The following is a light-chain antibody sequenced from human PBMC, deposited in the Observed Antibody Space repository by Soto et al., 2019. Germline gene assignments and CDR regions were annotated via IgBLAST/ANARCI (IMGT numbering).Light chain of an antibody. Sequence: DIHLTQSPSSLSASVGDRVTITFRASQAITNNLAWYQQKPGNPPRLLIYEESTLHSGVPSRFSGRKVGTQFILTIDSLQPENFATHYCQQVKSYPHTFGGRTKVDI. CDR1: QAITNN. CDR2: EES. J-gene: IGKJ4*01. V-gene: IGKV1-9*01. CDR3: QQVKSYPHT.